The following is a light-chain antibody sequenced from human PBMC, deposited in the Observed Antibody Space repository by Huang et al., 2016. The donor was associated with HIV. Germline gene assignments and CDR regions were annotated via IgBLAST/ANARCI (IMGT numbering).Light chain of an antibody. Sequence: IVVTQSPDSLAVSLGERAAINCKSSQSVLYSSNNNNYLAWYQQKPGQSPALLIYWASTRAPGVPDRFNGSGSGTDFTLTISSLQAEDGALYYCQQYFRTPLTFGGGTRVDVK. CDR1: QSVLYSSNNNNY. CDR3: QQYFRTPLT. CDR2: WAS. V-gene: IGKV4-1*01. J-gene: IGKJ4*01.